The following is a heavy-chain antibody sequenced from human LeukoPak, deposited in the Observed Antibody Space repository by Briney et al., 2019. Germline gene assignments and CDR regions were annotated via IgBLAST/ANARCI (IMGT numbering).Heavy chain of an antibody. CDR1: GFTFSGYG. Sequence: PGGSLRLSCTASGFTFSGYGMHWVRQAPGKGLEWVSSISSSSSYIYYADSVKGRFTISRDNAKNSLYLQMNSLRAEDTAVYYCARDKEGQLGTTDAFDIWGQGTMVTVSS. V-gene: IGHV3-21*01. CDR3: ARDKEGQLGTTDAFDI. J-gene: IGHJ3*02. CDR2: ISSSSSYI. D-gene: IGHD1-7*01.